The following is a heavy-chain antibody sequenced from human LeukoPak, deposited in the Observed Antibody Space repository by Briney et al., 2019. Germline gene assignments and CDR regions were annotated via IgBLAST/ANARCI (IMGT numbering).Heavy chain of an antibody. CDR3: ARASIAVNAFDI. J-gene: IGHJ3*02. Sequence: KTSETLSLTCAVYGGSFSSYYWSWIRQPAGKGLEWIGRIYTSGSTNYNPSLKSRVTMSVDTSKNQFSLKLSSVTAADTAVYYCARASIAVNAFDIWGQGTMVTVSS. V-gene: IGHV4-59*10. D-gene: IGHD6-19*01. CDR1: GGSFSSYY. CDR2: IYTSGST.